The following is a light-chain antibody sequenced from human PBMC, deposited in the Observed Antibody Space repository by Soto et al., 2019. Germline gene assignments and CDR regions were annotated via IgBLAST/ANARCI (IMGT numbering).Light chain of an antibody. CDR1: QAISNY. CDR2: AAS. CDR3: QQVNSYPRT. Sequence: DIQLTQSPSFLSASVGDRVTITCRASQAISNYLAWYQQKPGKVPKLLIFAASTLQSGVPSRFSGSGSGTEFTLTINSLQPEDFATYYSQQVNSYPRTFGQGTKVDIK. J-gene: IGKJ1*01. V-gene: IGKV1-9*01.